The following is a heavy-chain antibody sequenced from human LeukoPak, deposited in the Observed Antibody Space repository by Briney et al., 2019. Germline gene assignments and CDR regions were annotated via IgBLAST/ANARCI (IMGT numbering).Heavy chain of an antibody. J-gene: IGHJ5*02. Sequence: SETLSLTCTVSGGAISSGDYYWSWIRQPPGGGLEWIGYISYSGNTYYNPSLKSRVTMSVDTSKNQFSLKLSSVTAADTAVYYCAREWDNNWFDPWGQGTLVTVSS. CDR1: GGAISSGDYY. CDR2: ISYSGNT. D-gene: IGHD1-26*01. V-gene: IGHV4-30-4*08. CDR3: AREWDNNWFDP.